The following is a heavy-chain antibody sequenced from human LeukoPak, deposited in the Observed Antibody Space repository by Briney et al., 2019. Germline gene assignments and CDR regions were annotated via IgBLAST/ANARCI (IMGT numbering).Heavy chain of an antibody. D-gene: IGHD3-3*01. CDR1: GGSISSGGSY. V-gene: IGHV4-30-2*01. CDR3: ARVPGVTIFGVVRSANWFDP. J-gene: IGHJ5*02. Sequence: SQTLSLTCTVSGGSISSGGSYWSWIRQPPGKGLEWIGEINHSGSTNYNPSLKSRVTISVDTSKNQFSLKLSSVTAADTAVYYCARVPGVTIFGVVRSANWFDPWGQGTLVTVSS. CDR2: INHSGST.